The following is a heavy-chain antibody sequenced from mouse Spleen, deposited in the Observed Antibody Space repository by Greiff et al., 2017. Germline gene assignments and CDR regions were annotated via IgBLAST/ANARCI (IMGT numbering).Heavy chain of an antibody. CDR3: TRHDSKFAY. CDR2: FNSNGDNT. V-gene: IGHV5-6-3*01. Sequence: EVQGVESGGGLVKPGGSLKLSCAASGFTFSTYAMSWVRQTPEKRLEWVASFNSNGDNTYYPDTVKDRFTISRDNAKNTLYLQMSSLRSEDTALYDCTRHDSKFAYWGQGTLVTVSA. CDR1: GFTFSTYA. J-gene: IGHJ3*01.